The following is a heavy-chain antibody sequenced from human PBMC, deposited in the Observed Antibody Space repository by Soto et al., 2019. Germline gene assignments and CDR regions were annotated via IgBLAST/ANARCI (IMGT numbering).Heavy chain of an antibody. J-gene: IGHJ4*02. CDR3: ASAEKGIAAAGNLDY. D-gene: IGHD6-13*01. Sequence: SVKFSCKASVGTFSGYAISWVRQAPGQGLEWMGGIIPIFGTANYAQKFQGRVTITADKSTSTAYMELSSLRSEDTAVYYCASAEKGIAAAGNLDYWGQGTLVTVSS. CDR2: IIPIFGTA. V-gene: IGHV1-69*06. CDR1: VGTFSGYA.